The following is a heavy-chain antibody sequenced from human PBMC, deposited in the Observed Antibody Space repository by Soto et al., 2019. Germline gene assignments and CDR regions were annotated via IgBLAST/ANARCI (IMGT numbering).Heavy chain of an antibody. Sequence: EVQLLESGGGLVQPGGSLRLSCAASGFSFNNYAMNWVRQAPGEGLEWVSLVTRDGGTTSYADSVKGRFTISRDNSKNTQYLQMKSMRAEDTAVYFCAKRLSSGFCTDRNCQFYFDYWGQGTLVTVSS. J-gene: IGHJ4*02. CDR3: AKRLSSGFCTDRNCQFYFDY. V-gene: IGHV3-23*01. CDR2: VTRDGGTT. D-gene: IGHD3-16*02. CDR1: GFSFNNYA.